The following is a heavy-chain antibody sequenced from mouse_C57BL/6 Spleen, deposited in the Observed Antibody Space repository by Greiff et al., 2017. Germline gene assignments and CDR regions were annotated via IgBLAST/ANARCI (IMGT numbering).Heavy chain of an antibody. Sequence: QVQLQQPGAELVKPGASVKLSCKASGYTFTSYWMHWVKQRPGQGLEWIGMIHPNSGSTNYNEKFNSKATLTVDKSSSTAYMQLSSLTSEDSAVYYCAICSSYGGTFAYWGQGTLVTVSA. CDR3: AICSSYGGTFAY. D-gene: IGHD1-1*01. CDR2: IHPNSGST. J-gene: IGHJ3*01. CDR1: GYTFTSYW. V-gene: IGHV1-64*01.